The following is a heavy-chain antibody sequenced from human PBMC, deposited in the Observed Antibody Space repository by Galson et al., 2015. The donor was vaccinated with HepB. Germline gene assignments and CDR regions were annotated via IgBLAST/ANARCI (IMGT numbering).Heavy chain of an antibody. Sequence: SLRLSCAASGFTFSSYGMHWVRQAPGKGLEWVAVISYDGSNKYYADSVEGRFTISRDNSKDTLYLQMNSLRAEDTAVYYCAKVAAAGTVLQTIFDYWGQGTLVTVSS. D-gene: IGHD6-13*01. CDR1: GFTFSSYG. J-gene: IGHJ4*02. CDR3: AKVAAAGTVLQTIFDY. V-gene: IGHV3-30*18. CDR2: ISYDGSNK.